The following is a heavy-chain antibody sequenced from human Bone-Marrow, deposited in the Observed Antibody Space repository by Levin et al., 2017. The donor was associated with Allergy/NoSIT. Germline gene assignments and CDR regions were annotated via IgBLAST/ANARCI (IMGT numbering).Heavy chain of an antibody. J-gene: IGHJ6*02. CDR3: ARGVAVAYLGSYYYYGMDV. D-gene: IGHD6-19*01. CDR1: GGSFSGYY. CDR2: INHSGST. Sequence: SETLSLTCAVYGGSFSGYYWSWIRQPPGKGLEWIGEINHSGSTNYNPSLKSRVTISVDTSKNQFSLKLSSVTAADTAVYYCARGVAVAYLGSYYYYGMDVWGQGTTVTVSS. V-gene: IGHV4-34*01.